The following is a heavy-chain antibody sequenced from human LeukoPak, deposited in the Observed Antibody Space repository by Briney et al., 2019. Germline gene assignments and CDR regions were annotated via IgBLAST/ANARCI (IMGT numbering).Heavy chain of an antibody. V-gene: IGHV3-23*01. J-gene: IGHJ5*02. Sequence: HPGGSLRLSCAASGFTFNRDWTAWVRQAPGKGLEWVSAIIVSGSSTYYADSVKGRFTIFRDNSKNTLYLQMTSLRAEDTAIYYCAKEGGEGSGNYMYNWFDPWGQGTLVTVSS. CDR1: GFTFNRDW. CDR2: IIVSGSST. D-gene: IGHD3-10*01. CDR3: AKEGGEGSGNYMYNWFDP.